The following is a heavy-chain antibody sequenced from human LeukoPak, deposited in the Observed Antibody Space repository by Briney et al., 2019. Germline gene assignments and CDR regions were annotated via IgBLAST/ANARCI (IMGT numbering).Heavy chain of an antibody. Sequence: SETLSLTCTVSGYSISSGYYWGWIRQPPGKGLEWIGEINHSGSTNYNPSLKSRVTISVDTSKNQFSLKLSSVTAADTAVYYCASPYCSGGSCYFDYWGQGTLVTVSS. V-gene: IGHV4-38-2*02. CDR1: GYSISSGYY. CDR3: ASPYCSGGSCYFDY. D-gene: IGHD2-15*01. CDR2: INHSGST. J-gene: IGHJ4*02.